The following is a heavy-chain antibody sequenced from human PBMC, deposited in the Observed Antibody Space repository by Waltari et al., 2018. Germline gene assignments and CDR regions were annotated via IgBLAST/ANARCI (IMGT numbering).Heavy chain of an antibody. CDR1: GGSLSSNS. Sequence: QVQLQESGPGLVKPSETLSLSCTVSGGSLSSNSWSWIRQPPGKGLEWIGFFYDRGNTNYNPSLKSRVTISVDTSKNQFSLRLNSVTAADTAVYYCARDHIAVDGTIFFDSWGQGTLVTVSS. V-gene: IGHV4-59*01. D-gene: IGHD6-13*01. CDR3: ARDHIAVDGTIFFDS. CDR2: FYDRGNT. J-gene: IGHJ4*02.